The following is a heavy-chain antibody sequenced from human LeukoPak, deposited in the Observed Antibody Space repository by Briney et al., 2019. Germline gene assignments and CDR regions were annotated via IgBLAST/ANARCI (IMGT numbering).Heavy chain of an antibody. V-gene: IGHV4-31*03. D-gene: IGHD3-22*01. CDR3: AREGENYYDRRLF. CDR1: GGSISSGGYY. J-gene: IGHJ4*02. Sequence: SETLSLTCTVSGGSISSGGYYWSWIRQHPGKGLEWIGYIYYSGSTYYNPSLKSRVTISVDTSKNQFSLKLSSVTAADTAVYYCAREGENYYDRRLFWGQGTLVTVSS. CDR2: IYYSGST.